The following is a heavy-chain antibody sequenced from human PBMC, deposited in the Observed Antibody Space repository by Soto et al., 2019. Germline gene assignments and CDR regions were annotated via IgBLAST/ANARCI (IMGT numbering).Heavy chain of an antibody. CDR1: GGTFSSYA. CDR3: AKESTVGSPGDYFDS. D-gene: IGHD1-26*01. J-gene: IGHJ4*02. V-gene: IGHV1-69*13. Sequence: ASVKVSCKASGGTFSSYAISWVRQAPGQGLEWMGGIIPIFGTANYAQKFQGRVTITADESTSTAYMELSSLRSEDTAVYYCAKESTVGSPGDYFDSWGQGTLVTVSS. CDR2: IIPIFGTA.